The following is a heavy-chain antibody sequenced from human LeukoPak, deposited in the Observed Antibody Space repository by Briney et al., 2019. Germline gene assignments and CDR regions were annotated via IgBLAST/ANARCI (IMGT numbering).Heavy chain of an antibody. CDR1: GFTFSSYG. CDR2: ISYDGSNK. J-gene: IGHJ4*02. Sequence: PGGSLRLSCAASGFTFSSYGMHWVRQAPGKGLEWVAVISYDGSNKYYADSVKGRFTISRDNSKNTLYLQMNSLRAEDTAVYYCAKDTVDSSGYVPSYYFDYWGQGTLVTVSS. CDR3: AKDTVDSSGYVPSYYFDY. D-gene: IGHD3-22*01. V-gene: IGHV3-30*18.